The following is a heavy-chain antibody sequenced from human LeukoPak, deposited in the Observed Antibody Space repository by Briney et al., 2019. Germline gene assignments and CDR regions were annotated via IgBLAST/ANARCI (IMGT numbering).Heavy chain of an antibody. Sequence: KPSETLSLACTIHGGTISSYYWSWIRQPPGKGLDWIADIYYSGSTNYNPSLKSRVTISVDTSKSQFSLKLSSVTAADTAVYYCARVPRELGYYYYMDVWGKGTTVTVSS. CDR2: IYYSGST. CDR3: ARVPRELGYYYYMDV. J-gene: IGHJ6*03. D-gene: IGHD1-26*01. CDR1: GGTISSYY. V-gene: IGHV4-59*01.